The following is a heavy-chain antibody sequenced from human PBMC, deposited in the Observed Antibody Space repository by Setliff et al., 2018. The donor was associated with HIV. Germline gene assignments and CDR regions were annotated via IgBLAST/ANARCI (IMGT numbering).Heavy chain of an antibody. J-gene: IGHJ4*02. D-gene: IGHD2-21*02. V-gene: IGHV4-34*01. CDR1: GVPLSDYY. CDR3: AISIVGVTSEMY. Sequence: SETLSLTCTLNGVPLSDYYWNWTRQSPGKGLEWIVEVNHNGNINYNPSLKSRVTVSVDTSKTQYSLKMISVTAADTAMYYCAISIVGVTSEMYWAQGTLVTVSS. CDR2: VNHNGNI.